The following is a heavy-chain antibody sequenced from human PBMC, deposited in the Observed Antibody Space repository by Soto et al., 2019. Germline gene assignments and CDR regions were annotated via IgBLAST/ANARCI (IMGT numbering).Heavy chain of an antibody. CDR3: AKHQPPNSGLCYPGYYLDY. J-gene: IGHJ4*02. D-gene: IGHD1-26*01. V-gene: IGHV3-23*01. Sequence: EVQLLESGGGLVHPGESLRLSCAASGFTFSTSAMTWVRQAPGKGLEWVSGISGSGTTYYADSVRGRFTISRDNAKNTLFLQMNSLRAEDTAVYYCAKHQPPNSGLCYPGYYLDYWGQGTLVSVSP. CDR1: GFTFSTSA. CDR2: ISGSGTT.